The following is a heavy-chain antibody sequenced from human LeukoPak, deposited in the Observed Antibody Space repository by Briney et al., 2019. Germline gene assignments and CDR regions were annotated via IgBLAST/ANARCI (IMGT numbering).Heavy chain of an antibody. J-gene: IGHJ1*01. CDR2: ISPSGGIT. D-gene: IGHD3-16*01. V-gene: IGHV3-23*01. CDR1: GFTFTTYS. Sequence: PGGSLRLSCEASGFTFTTYSMTWVRQAPGKGLEWVSGISPSGGITYYTDSVRGRFTISRDNSKNTVSLQMNSLRGEDTAVYYCAKDDAWGRYKDWGQGTLVTVSS. CDR3: AKDDAWGRYKD.